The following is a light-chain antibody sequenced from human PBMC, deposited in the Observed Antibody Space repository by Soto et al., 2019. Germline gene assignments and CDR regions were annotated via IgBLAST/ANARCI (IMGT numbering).Light chain of an antibody. CDR1: SSDVAAYNF. CDR2: DVS. Sequence: QSVLTQPASVSGSPGQSVAISCTGTSSDVAAYNFVSWYQQHPGKAPKLMVFDVSNRPLGVSNRFSGCKSDNTASLTISGLQAEDEAAYYCSSYSSGWNYAFGPGTKVTVL. V-gene: IGLV2-14*01. J-gene: IGLJ1*01. CDR3: SSYSSGWNYA.